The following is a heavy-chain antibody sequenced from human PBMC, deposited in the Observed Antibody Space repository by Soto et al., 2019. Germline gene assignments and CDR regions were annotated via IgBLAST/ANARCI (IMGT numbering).Heavy chain of an antibody. Sequence: ASVKVSCKASGDTFSTYTITWVRQAPGQGLEWMGGIIPRSGTSNYAQKFQGRVTITADESTSTAYMELSSLRSEDTAVYYCARDAHIPPGYCSGTKCYPADDSYYGMDVWGQGTTVTVS. D-gene: IGHD2-15*01. V-gene: IGHV1-69*13. CDR2: IIPRSGTS. CDR1: GDTFSTYT. CDR3: ARDAHIPPGYCSGTKCYPADDSYYGMDV. J-gene: IGHJ6*02.